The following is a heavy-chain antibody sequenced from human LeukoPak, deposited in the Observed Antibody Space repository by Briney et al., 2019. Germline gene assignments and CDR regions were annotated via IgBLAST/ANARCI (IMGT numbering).Heavy chain of an antibody. D-gene: IGHD3-22*01. CDR1: GGSISSYY. Sequence: PSETLSLTCTASGGSISSYYWSWIRQPAGKGLEWIGRIYTSGSTNYNPSLKSRVTMSVDTSKNQSSLKLSSVTAADTAVYYCARAARYYETSNFDYWGQGTLVTVSS. J-gene: IGHJ4*02. V-gene: IGHV4-4*07. CDR3: ARAARYYETSNFDY. CDR2: IYTSGST.